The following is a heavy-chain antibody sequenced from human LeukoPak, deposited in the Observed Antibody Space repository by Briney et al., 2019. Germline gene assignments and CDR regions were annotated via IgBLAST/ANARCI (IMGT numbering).Heavy chain of an antibody. Sequence: GESLEISCKGSGYRFSNYWIGWVRQIPGKGLEWMGIVYPDDSDTRYRPSFQGQVTISADKSISTSYLQWSRLKASDTAMYYCAIGGDSTTSCYRCFNFWGQGTLVTVSS. CDR3: AIGGDSTTSCYRCFNF. D-gene: IGHD2-2*02. V-gene: IGHV5-51*01. CDR2: VYPDDSDT. J-gene: IGHJ4*02. CDR1: GYRFSNYW.